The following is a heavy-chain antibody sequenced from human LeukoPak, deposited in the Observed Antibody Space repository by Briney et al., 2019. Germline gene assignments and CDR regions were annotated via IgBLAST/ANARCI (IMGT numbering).Heavy chain of an antibody. J-gene: IGHJ6*02. CDR2: INPSGGNT. CDR1: GFTFSSNP. Sequence: GGSLRLSCAGSGFTFSSNPLSWVRQAPGKGLEWVSAINPSGGNTYYADSVRGRFTISRDNSKNTLYLQMNSLRAEDTAVYYCAKEPGAFHATYGMDVWGQGTTVTVSS. CDR3: AKEPGAFHATYGMDV. V-gene: IGHV3-23*01. D-gene: IGHD1-26*01.